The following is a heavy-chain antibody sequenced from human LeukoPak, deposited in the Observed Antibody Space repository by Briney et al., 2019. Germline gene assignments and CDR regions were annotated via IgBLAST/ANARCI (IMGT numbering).Heavy chain of an antibody. CDR2: ISTYNGNT. D-gene: IGHD1-26*01. J-gene: IGHJ4*02. Sequence: GASVKVSCKASSYSFSYYGINWVRQAPGQGLEWMGWISTYNGNTNYAQKFQGRVTMTTDTSTSTAYMELRSLRSDDTAVYYCARERGGDSGSYHPTDYWGQGTLVTVSS. CDR1: SYSFSYYG. V-gene: IGHV1-18*01. CDR3: ARERGGDSGSYHPTDY.